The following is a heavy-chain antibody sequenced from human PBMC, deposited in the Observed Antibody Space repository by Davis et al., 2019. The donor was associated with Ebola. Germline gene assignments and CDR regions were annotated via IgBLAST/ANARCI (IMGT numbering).Heavy chain of an antibody. CDR3: ARARYSSSWYTPINWFDP. CDR1: GGSISSGDYY. CDR2: IYYSGST. Sequence: SETLSLTCTVSGGSISSGDYYWSWIRQPPGKGLEWIGYIYYSGSTNYNPSLKSRVTISVDTSKNQFSLKLSSVTAADTAVYYCARARYSSSWYTPINWFDPWGQGTLVSVSS. D-gene: IGHD6-13*01. J-gene: IGHJ5*02. V-gene: IGHV4-61*08.